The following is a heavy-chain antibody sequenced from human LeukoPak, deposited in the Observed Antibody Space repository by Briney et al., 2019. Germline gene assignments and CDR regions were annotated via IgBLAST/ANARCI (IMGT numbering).Heavy chain of an antibody. J-gene: IGHJ5*02. Sequence: ASVKVSCKASGYTFTSYGISWVRQAPGQGLEWMGWISAYNGNTNYAQKLQGRVTMTTDTSTSTAYMELRSLRSDDTAVYYCARVAGYCTNGVCYTGRSQWYGWFDPWGQGTLVTVSS. V-gene: IGHV1-18*01. CDR3: ARVAGYCTNGVCYTGRSQWYGWFDP. CDR2: ISAYNGNT. D-gene: IGHD2-8*01. CDR1: GYTFTSYG.